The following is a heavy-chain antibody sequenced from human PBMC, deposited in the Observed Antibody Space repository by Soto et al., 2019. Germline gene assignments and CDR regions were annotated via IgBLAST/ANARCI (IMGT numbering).Heavy chain of an antibody. CDR1: GFTFSDYV. J-gene: IGHJ6*02. Sequence: GGSLRLSCEASGFTFSDYVMNWVRQGPGKGLEWVSTIGRGDDKYYADSAKGRFTISRDTSKTTLFLQMKSLRVEDTALYFCAKYGKTGGQPYYGIDVWGQGTMVTVSS. CDR2: IGRGDDK. CDR3: AKYGKTGGQPYYGIDV. V-gene: IGHV3-23*01. D-gene: IGHD2-15*01.